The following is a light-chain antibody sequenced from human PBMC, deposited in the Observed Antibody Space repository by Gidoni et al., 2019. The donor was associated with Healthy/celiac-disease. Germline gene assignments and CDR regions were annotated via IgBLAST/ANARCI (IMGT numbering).Light chain of an antibody. CDR1: QSISSD. CDR3: QQSYRTPPT. CDR2: AAS. J-gene: IGKJ1*01. Sequence: DIQIPQSPSSLSASVGDRVTTTCRASQSISSDLNWNQQKPGKAPQLLIYAASSLQSGVPSRFSGSGSGTDFTLTIISLQPEDFATYYCQQSYRTPPTFGQGTKVEIK. V-gene: IGKV1-39*01.